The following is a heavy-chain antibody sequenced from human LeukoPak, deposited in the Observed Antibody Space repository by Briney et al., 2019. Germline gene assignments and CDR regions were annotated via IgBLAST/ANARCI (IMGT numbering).Heavy chain of an antibody. CDR2: INPTSGGT. J-gene: IGHJ5*02. D-gene: IGHD3-3*01. CDR3: AREVLNYDFWSGTALFDP. CDR1: GYTFTGYY. V-gene: IGHV1-2*02. Sequence: ASVKVSCKASGYTFTGYYMHWVRQAPGQGLEWMGWINPTSGGTNYAQKFQGRVTMTRDTSISTAYMELSRLRSDDTAVYYCAREVLNYDFWSGTALFDPWGQGTLVTVSS.